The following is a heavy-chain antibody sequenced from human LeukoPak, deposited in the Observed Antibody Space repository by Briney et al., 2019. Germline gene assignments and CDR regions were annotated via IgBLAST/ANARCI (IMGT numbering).Heavy chain of an antibody. Sequence: PSETLSLTCTVSGGSISSYYWSWIWQPAGKGLEGIGRIYTSGSTNYNPSLKSRVTMSVDTSKNQFSLKLSSVTAADTAVYYCARAYQDYYYYYMDVWGKGTTVTISS. D-gene: IGHD2-21*01. V-gene: IGHV4-4*07. CDR2: IYTSGST. CDR3: ARAYQDYYYYYMDV. CDR1: GGSISSYY. J-gene: IGHJ6*03.